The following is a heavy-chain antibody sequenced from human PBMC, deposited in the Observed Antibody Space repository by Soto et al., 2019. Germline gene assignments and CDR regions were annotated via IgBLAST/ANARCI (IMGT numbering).Heavy chain of an antibody. CDR2: IIPIFGTA. D-gene: IGHD6-13*01. J-gene: IGHJ5*02. V-gene: IGHV1-69*12. Sequence: QVQLVQSGAEVKKPGSSVKVSCKASGGTFSSYAISWVRQAPGQGLEWMGGIIPIFGTANYAQKFQGRVTITADESTSTAYMEPSSLRSEDTAVYYCARDLSGIAALNWFDPWGQGTLVTVSS. CDR3: ARDLSGIAALNWFDP. CDR1: GGTFSSYA.